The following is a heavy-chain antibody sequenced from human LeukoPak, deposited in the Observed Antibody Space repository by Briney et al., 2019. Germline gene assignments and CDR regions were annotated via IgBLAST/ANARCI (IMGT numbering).Heavy chain of an antibody. D-gene: IGHD3-22*01. J-gene: IGHJ3*02. CDR1: GYTFTGYY. CDR2: INPNSGGT. V-gene: IGHV1-2*02. CDR3: ARGGIVVVTSDAFDI. Sequence: GASVKVSCKASGYTFTGYYMHWVRQAPGQGLEWMGWINPNSGGTNYAQKFQGRLTMTRDTSISTAYMELSRLRSDDTAVYYCARGGIVVVTSDAFDIWGQGTMVTVSS.